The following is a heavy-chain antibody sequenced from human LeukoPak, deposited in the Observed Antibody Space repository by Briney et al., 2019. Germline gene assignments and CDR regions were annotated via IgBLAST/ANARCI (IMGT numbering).Heavy chain of an antibody. J-gene: IGHJ4*02. V-gene: IGHV3-33*03. Sequence: GRTLRLSCAASGFTFSSYGMHWVRQAPGKGLEWVSVIRYDGRIKYHADTVKGRFTISRDNPKNTLYLQTNSLRAEDTAIYYCVQMAPYCGGDCYFDFWGQGTLVTVSS. CDR2: IRYDGRIK. CDR3: VQMAPYCGGDCYFDF. D-gene: IGHD2-21*02. CDR1: GFTFSSYG.